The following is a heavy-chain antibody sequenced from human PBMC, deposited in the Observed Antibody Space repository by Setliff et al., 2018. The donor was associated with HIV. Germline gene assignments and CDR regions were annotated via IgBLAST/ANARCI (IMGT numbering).Heavy chain of an antibody. Sequence: PGGSLRLSCAASGFTFSNYAMSWVRQAPGEGLEWVSAILSTGERTFYADSVKGRFTISRDNSKNTVYLQMNSLRAEDTAVYYCAKQRYYDGNDGFDVWGQGTMVTVSS. CDR1: GFTFSNYA. CDR2: ILSTGERT. CDR3: AKQRYYDGNDGFDV. D-gene: IGHD3-3*01. J-gene: IGHJ3*01. V-gene: IGHV3-23*01.